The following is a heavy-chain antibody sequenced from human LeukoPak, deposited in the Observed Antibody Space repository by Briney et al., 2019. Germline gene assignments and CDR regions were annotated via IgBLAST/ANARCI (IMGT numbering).Heavy chain of an antibody. V-gene: IGHV3-7*01. CDR1: GFDFSSFS. J-gene: IGHJ4*02. Sequence: SGGSLRLSCAASGFDFSSFSMSWVRQAPGKGLEWVANIKEDGSEKYYVDSVKGRFTISRDNAKKSLYLQMDSLRAEDTAVYYCATHGYSELRYFDWSTNEWGQGTLVTVSS. CDR3: ATHGYSELRYFDWSTNE. D-gene: IGHD3-9*01. CDR2: IKEDGSEK.